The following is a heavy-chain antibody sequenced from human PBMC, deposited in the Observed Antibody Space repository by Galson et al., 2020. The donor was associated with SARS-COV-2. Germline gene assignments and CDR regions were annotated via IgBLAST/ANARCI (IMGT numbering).Heavy chain of an antibody. D-gene: IGHD3-10*01. J-gene: IGHJ4*02. CDR3: ARDYYYSVSGTYYPFDY. CDR1: GGSISSSYYY. CDR2: IYSSGST. V-gene: IGHV4-39*07. Sequence: SETLSLTCTVSGGSISSSYYYWGWIRQPPGTGLEWIGSIYSSGSTYYKPSLKSRVTIIVDTSKNQFSLRLSSVTAADTAVYYCARDYYYSVSGTYYPFDYWGQGTLVTVSS.